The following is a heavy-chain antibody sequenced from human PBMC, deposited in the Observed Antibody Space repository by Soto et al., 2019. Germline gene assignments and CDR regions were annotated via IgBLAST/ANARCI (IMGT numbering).Heavy chain of an antibody. J-gene: IGHJ4*02. CDR1: GYTFGNHW. CDR3: ATAEVDY. V-gene: IGHV3-74*01. Sequence: GGSLRLSCAVAGYTFGNHWMHWVRQAPGKGLEWVSRMNSDGSIINYADSVKGRFTVSGDNAKNTLYLQMNSLRVEDTAVYYCATAEVDYWGPGTLVTVSS. CDR2: MNSDGSII.